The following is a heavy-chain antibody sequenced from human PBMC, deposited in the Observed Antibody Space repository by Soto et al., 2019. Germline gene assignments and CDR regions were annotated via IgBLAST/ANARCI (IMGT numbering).Heavy chain of an antibody. Sequence: RRLSCEVSGLTFAKVWMSWIRQAPGKGLEWVGRIKSQIDGGRIDYAAPVKDRFTISRDDSKNTLYLQMNSLKTEDTAVYYCTTSVTGTPRAIDYWGQGNLVTVSS. D-gene: IGHD1-7*01. J-gene: IGHJ4*02. CDR2: IKSQIDGGRI. CDR1: GLTFAKVW. V-gene: IGHV3-15*01. CDR3: TTSVTGTPRAIDY.